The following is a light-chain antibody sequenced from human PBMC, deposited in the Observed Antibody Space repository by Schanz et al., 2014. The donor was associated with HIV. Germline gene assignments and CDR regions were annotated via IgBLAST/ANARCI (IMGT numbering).Light chain of an antibody. J-gene: IGLJ1*01. Sequence: QSALTQPASVSGSPGQSITISCTGTSSDVGGYNYVSWYQQHPGIAPKLMIYDVTTRPSGVSNRFSGSKSDKTASLTISGLQVEDEADYYCSSFTSSSTLFGTGTKLTVL. V-gene: IGLV2-14*03. CDR1: SSDVGGYNY. CDR2: DVT. CDR3: SSFTSSSTL.